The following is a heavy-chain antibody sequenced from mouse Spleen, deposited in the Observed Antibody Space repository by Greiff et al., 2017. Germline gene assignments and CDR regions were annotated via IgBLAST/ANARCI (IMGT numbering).Heavy chain of an antibody. J-gene: IGHJ4*01. CDR1: GYSITSGYY. CDR3: ARDGYFHYAMDY. D-gene: IGHD2-3*01. Sequence: EVQRVESGPGLVKPSQSLSLTCSVTGYSITSGYYWNWIRQFPGNKLEWMGYISYDGSNNYNPSLKNRISITRDTSKNQFFLKLNSVTTEDTATYYCARDGYFHYAMDYWGQGTSVTVSS. CDR2: ISYDGSN. V-gene: IGHV3-6*01.